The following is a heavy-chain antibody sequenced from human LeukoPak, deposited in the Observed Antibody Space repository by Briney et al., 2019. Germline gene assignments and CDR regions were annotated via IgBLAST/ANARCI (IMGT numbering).Heavy chain of an antibody. J-gene: IGHJ4*02. CDR2: IYHSGST. Sequence: PETLSLTCAVSGYSISSGYYWGWIRQPPGKGLEWIGSIYHSGSTYYNPSLKSRVTISVDTSKNQFSLKLSSVTAADTAVYYCSSACYHCLVDYWGQGTLVTVSS. CDR1: GYSISSGYY. V-gene: IGHV4-38-2*01. D-gene: IGHD5-12*01. CDR3: SSACYHCLVDY.